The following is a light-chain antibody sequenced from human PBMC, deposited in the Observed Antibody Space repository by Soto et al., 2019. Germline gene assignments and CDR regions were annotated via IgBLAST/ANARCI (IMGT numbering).Light chain of an antibody. CDR1: QSVSSC. Sequence: EIMLTQSPPTLSFSPWERPTLSFRASQSVSSCLAWYQQKPGQAPRLLIYDASNRATGIPARFSGSGSGTDFTLTISSLEPEDFAVYYCQQRSNWPLTFGGGTKV. V-gene: IGKV3-11*01. CDR2: DAS. J-gene: IGKJ4*01. CDR3: QQRSNWPLT.